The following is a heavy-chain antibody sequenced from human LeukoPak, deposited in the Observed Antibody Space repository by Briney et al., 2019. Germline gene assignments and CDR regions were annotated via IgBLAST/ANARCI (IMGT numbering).Heavy chain of an antibody. Sequence: SETLSLTCAVYGGSFSGYYWSWIRQPPGKGLEWIGEINHSGSTNYNPSLKSRVTISVDTSKNQFSLKLSSVTAADTAVYYCAGGRGPMVRGAPVRNWGQGTLVTVSS. J-gene: IGHJ4*02. V-gene: IGHV4-34*01. D-gene: IGHD3-10*01. CDR2: INHSGST. CDR3: AGGRGPMVRGAPVRN. CDR1: GGSFSGYY.